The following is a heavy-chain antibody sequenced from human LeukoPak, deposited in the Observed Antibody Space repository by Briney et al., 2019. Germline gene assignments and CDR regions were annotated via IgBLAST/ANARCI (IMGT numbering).Heavy chain of an antibody. Sequence: GGSLRLSSVATGFTFSSYWMSWVRQAPGKGLEWVANIKQDGSEKYYVDSVKGRFTISRDNAKNSLYLQMNSLRAEDTAVYYCARDVGVWLQQDYWGQGTLVTVSS. CDR2: IKQDGSEK. J-gene: IGHJ4*02. CDR1: GFTFSSYW. D-gene: IGHD5-24*01. V-gene: IGHV3-7*01. CDR3: ARDVGVWLQQDY.